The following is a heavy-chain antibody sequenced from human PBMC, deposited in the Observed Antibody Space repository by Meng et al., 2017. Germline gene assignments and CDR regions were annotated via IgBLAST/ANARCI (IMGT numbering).Heavy chain of an antibody. J-gene: IGHJ4*02. CDR2: IYHSGST. CDR3: PRGLDYYDSGGYAED. Sequence: GQSGEEGPRPGDPWGAFSITCAYTCSCVCSHRWWRWPRQPPGKRLEWIAKIYHSGSTNYIPSRVSRVSISVNKSKYKVLLRLSSVTAAEKDVYYCPRGLDYYDSGGYAEDWGQGTLVTVSS. D-gene: IGHD3-22*01. V-gene: IGHV4-4*02. CDR1: CSCVCSHRW.